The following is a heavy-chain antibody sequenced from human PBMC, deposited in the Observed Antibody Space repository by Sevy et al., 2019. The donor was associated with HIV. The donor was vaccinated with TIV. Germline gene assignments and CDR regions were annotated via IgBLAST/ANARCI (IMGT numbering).Heavy chain of an antibody. J-gene: IGHJ4*02. V-gene: IGHV3-7*01. D-gene: IGHD2-15*01. CDR3: ARGRYCSGGSCYFDY. CDR2: IKPDGSGE. Sequence: GGSLRLSCTASGLIFSGYWMSWVRQAPGKALEWVANIKPDGSGEYYVDSVKGRFTMSRDNAKNSVYLQMNSLRGEDTALFYCARGRYCSGGSCYFDYWGQGTLVTVSS. CDR1: GLIFSGYW.